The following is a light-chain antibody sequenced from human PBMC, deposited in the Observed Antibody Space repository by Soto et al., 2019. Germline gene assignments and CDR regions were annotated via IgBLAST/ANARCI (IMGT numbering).Light chain of an antibody. CDR1: SSDVGGYNY. V-gene: IGLV2-14*01. CDR3: SSYTSSSPLV. J-gene: IGLJ1*01. CDR2: EVS. Sequence: QSALTQPASVSGSPGQSITISCTGTSSDVGGYNYVSWYQQHPGKAPKLMIYEVSNRPSGVSNRVSGSKSGNTASLNISGLQAEDEADYYCSSYTSSSPLVFGTGTKVTVL.